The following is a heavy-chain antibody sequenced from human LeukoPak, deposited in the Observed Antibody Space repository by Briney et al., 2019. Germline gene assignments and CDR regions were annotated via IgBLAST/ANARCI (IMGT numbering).Heavy chain of an antibody. V-gene: IGHV4-31*03. D-gene: IGHD4-17*01. Sequence: PSQTLSLTCTVSGGFINSGDYYWSWIRQHPGKGLEWIGYIYYSGSTNYNPSLKSRVTISVDTSKNQFSLKLSSVTAADTAVYYCARDYGDYFDYWGQGTLVTVSS. CDR3: ARDYGDYFDY. J-gene: IGHJ4*02. CDR2: IYYSGST. CDR1: GGFINSGDYY.